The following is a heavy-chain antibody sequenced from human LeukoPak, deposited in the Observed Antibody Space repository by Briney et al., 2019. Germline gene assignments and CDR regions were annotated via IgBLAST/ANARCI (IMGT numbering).Heavy chain of an antibody. Sequence: SVKVSCKASGGTFSSYDISWVRQAPGQGLEWMGGIIPIFGTANYAQKFQGRVTMTGDESTSTGYMELSSLRSEDTAVYYCAREFRYCSGRSCYREVLAYYCGEGKLVAVSS. D-gene: IGHD2-15*01. V-gene: IGHV1-69*13. CDR1: GGTFSSYD. CDR3: AREFRYCSGRSCYREVLAYY. CDR2: IIPIFGTA. J-gene: IGHJ4*02.